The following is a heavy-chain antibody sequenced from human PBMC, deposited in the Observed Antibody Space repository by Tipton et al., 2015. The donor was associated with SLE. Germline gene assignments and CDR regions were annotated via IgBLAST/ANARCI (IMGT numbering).Heavy chain of an antibody. J-gene: IGHJ4*02. CDR2: INEDGSEK. Sequence: SLRLSCVASGFTFSNYYMNWVRQAPGKGLEWVANINEDGSEKSYVDSVKGRFTISRDNSKNTLYLQMNSLRAEDTAVYYCFSLRDYWGQGTLVTVSS. CDR3: FSLRDY. V-gene: IGHV3-7*03. CDR1: GFTFSNYY.